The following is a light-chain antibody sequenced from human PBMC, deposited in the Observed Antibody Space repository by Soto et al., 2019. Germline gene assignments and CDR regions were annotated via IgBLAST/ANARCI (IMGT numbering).Light chain of an antibody. CDR3: QQYHSYAPT. Sequence: DIQMTQSPSTLSASVGDRVTITCRASQSINSWLAWYQQKPGKAPKLLIYKASNAESGVPARISGSGYGTEFNLTISSLQPDDFATYHCQQYHSYAPTVGQGTKVEIK. CDR2: KAS. CDR1: QSINSW. J-gene: IGKJ2*01. V-gene: IGKV1-5*03.